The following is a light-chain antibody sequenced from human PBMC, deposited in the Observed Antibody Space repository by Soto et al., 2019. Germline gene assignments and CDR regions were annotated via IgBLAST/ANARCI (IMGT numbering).Light chain of an antibody. Sequence: EIVMTQSPATLSVSLGERATLSCRASQSVSSNLAWYKQKPCQPPSLLIYGASARATGIPARFSGSGSGTEFTLTISSLQSEDFAVYYCQHYNNWPFSFGQGTKLEIK. V-gene: IGKV3-15*01. J-gene: IGKJ2*01. CDR3: QHYNNWPFS. CDR2: GAS. CDR1: QSVSSN.